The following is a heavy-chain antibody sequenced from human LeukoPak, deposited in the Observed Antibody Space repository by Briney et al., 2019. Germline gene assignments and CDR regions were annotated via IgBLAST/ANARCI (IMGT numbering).Heavy chain of an antibody. V-gene: IGHV3-23*01. Sequence: GGSLRLSCAASGFTFSSYAMSWVRQAPGKGLEWVSAISGSGGSTYYADSVKGRFTISRDNSKNTLYLQMNSLRAEDTAVYYCAKDAPMVRGVIIGPDAFDIWGQGTMVTVSS. D-gene: IGHD3-10*01. CDR3: AKDAPMVRGVIIGPDAFDI. CDR2: ISGSGGST. CDR1: GFTFSSYA. J-gene: IGHJ3*02.